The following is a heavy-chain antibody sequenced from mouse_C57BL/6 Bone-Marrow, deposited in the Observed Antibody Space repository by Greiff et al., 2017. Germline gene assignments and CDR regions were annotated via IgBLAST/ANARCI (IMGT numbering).Heavy chain of an antibody. V-gene: IGHV1-55*01. Sequence: VQLQQSGAELVKPGASVKMSCKASGYTFTSYWITWVKQRPGQGLEWIGDIYPGSGSTNYNEKFKSKATLTVDKSSSTAYMQLSSRTSEDSAVYYCAHSSGPLAMDYWGQGTSVTVSS. CDR2: IYPGSGST. D-gene: IGHD3-2*02. CDR1: GYTFTSYW. J-gene: IGHJ4*01. CDR3: AHSSGPLAMDY.